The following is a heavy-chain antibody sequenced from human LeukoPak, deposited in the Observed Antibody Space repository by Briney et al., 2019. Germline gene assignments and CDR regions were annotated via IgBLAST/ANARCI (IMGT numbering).Heavy chain of an antibody. CDR3: ATYSDSDYTVFDS. D-gene: IGHD1-26*01. CDR1: DYSISSGYY. CDR2: IHYSGST. V-gene: IGHV4-61*01. Sequence: SETLSLTCTVSDYSISSGYYWGWIRQPPGKGLEWIGYIHYSGSTNYNASLKRRLAISVDTSKNQISMKLTSVTAADTAVYYCATYSDSDYTVFDSWGQGTLVSVSS. J-gene: IGHJ4*02.